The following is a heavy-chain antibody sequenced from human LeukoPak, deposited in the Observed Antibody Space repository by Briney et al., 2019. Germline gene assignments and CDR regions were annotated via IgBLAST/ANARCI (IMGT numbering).Heavy chain of an antibody. D-gene: IGHD6-19*01. Sequence: ASETLSLTCTVSGGSVSSGSYYWSWIRQPPGKGLEWITYIHYSGDTNYNPSLKSRVTISVDTSKNQFSLKLRSVTAADTAVYYCARWAVAELGLDYWGQGTLVTVSS. V-gene: IGHV4-61*01. CDR2: IHYSGDT. CDR1: GGSVSSGSYY. CDR3: ARWAVAELGLDY. J-gene: IGHJ4*02.